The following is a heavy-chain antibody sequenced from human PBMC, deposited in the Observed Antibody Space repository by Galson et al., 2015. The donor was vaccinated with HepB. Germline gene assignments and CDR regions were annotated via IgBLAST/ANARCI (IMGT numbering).Heavy chain of an antibody. CDR3: VNARHSSRYFFALGWFDP. CDR2: ISSDGGTT. Sequence: SLRLSCAASGFSFNRYAMYWVRQAPGMGLQYVSAISSDGGTTYYADSVKGRFTISRDNSKNTLYLEMDGLRAEDTAVYYCVNARHSSRYFFALGWFDPWGQGTLVTVSS. V-gene: IGHV3-64D*06. CDR1: GFSFNRYA. D-gene: IGHD3-22*01. J-gene: IGHJ5*02.